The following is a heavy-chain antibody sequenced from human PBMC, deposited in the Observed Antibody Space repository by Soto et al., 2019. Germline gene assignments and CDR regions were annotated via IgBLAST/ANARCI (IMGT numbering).Heavy chain of an antibody. D-gene: IGHD3-3*01. Sequence: PGESLKISCKGSGYSFTSYWHGWVRQMSGKGLEWMGILYPGDSDTRYSPSFQGKVTISADKSISTAYLQWSSLKASDTAMYYCARSPNYDFWSGYYSSYYYYGMDVWGQGTTVTVSS. J-gene: IGHJ6*02. CDR1: GYSFTSYW. CDR3: ARSPNYDFWSGYYSSYYYYGMDV. V-gene: IGHV5-51*01. CDR2: LYPGDSDT.